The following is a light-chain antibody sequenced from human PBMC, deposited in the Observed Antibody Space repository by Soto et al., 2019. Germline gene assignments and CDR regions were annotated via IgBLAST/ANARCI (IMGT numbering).Light chain of an antibody. Sequence: QSALTQPASVSGSPGQSITISCTGTSSDVGGYHYVSWYQHHPGKAPNLIIYDVTNRPSGVSNPFSGSKSGNTASLTISGLQPEDEADYYCSSYTTSNTRQIVFGTGTKLTVL. V-gene: IGLV2-14*03. CDR2: DVT. CDR3: SSYTTSNTRQIV. J-gene: IGLJ1*01. CDR1: SSDVGGYHY.